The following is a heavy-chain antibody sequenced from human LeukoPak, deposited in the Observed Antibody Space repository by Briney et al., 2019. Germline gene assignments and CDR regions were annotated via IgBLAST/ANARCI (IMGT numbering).Heavy chain of an antibody. J-gene: IGHJ5*02. CDR1: GYTFTSYG. CDR3: ARDNSVGDVAWWFDP. Sequence: ASVKVSCKASGYTFTSYGISWVRQAPGQGLEWMGWISAYNGNTNYAQKLQGRVTMTADTSTSTAYMELRSLRSDDTAVYYCARDNSVGDVAWWFDPWGQGTLVTVSS. V-gene: IGHV1-18*01. D-gene: IGHD1-26*01. CDR2: ISAYNGNT.